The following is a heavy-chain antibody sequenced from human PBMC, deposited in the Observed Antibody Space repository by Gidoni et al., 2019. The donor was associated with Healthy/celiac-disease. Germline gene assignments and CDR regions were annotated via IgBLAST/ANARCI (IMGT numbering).Heavy chain of an antibody. CDR1: GGSISSYY. Sequence: QVQLQESGPGLVKPSETLSLTCTVSGGSISSYYWSWIRQPPGKGLEWIGYIYYSGSTNYNPSLKSRVTISVDTSKNQFSLKLSSVTAADTAVYYCARAPGDCSSTSCSYYYYYGMDVWGQGTTVTVSS. V-gene: IGHV4-59*01. J-gene: IGHJ6*02. CDR3: ARAPGDCSSTSCSYYYYYGMDV. D-gene: IGHD2-2*01. CDR2: IYYSGST.